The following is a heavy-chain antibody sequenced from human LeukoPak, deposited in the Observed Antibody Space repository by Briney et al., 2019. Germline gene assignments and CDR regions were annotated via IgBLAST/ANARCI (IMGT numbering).Heavy chain of an antibody. CDR1: GGSISSYY. CDR2: IYYTGNT. D-gene: IGHD5-18*01. Sequence: SETLSLTCTVSGGSISSYYWSWIRQPPGKGLEWIGYIYYTGNTKYNPSLKSRVTISVDTSKNQFSLNLSSVTAADTAVYYCARWYSYGSDAFDIWGQGTMVTVSS. V-gene: IGHV4-59*01. CDR3: ARWYSYGSDAFDI. J-gene: IGHJ3*02.